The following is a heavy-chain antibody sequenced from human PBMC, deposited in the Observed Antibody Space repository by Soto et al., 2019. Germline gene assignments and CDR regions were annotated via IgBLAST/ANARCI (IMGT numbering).Heavy chain of an antibody. Sequence: QVQLVQSGAEVKKPGASVKVSCKASGYTFTSYGISWVRQAPGQGLEWMGWISAYNGNTNYAQKLQGRVTMTTDTSTSTAYMELRSLRSDDTTVYYCARDHSAMVRGVISSYWGQGTLVTVSS. CDR1: GYTFTSYG. J-gene: IGHJ4*02. CDR2: ISAYNGNT. D-gene: IGHD3-10*01. V-gene: IGHV1-18*01. CDR3: ARDHSAMVRGVISSY.